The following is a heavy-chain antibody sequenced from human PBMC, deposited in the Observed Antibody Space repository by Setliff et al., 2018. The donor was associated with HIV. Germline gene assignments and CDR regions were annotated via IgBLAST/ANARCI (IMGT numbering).Heavy chain of an antibody. CDR2: ISSNTDNI. V-gene: IGHV3-9*01. CDR1: GFTFSSFA. Sequence: GGSLRLSCVASGFTFSSFAMHWVRQAPGKGLVWVSGISSNTDNIYYADSVTGRFTISRDNAKNSLFLQMNDLRPEDTAFYYCVKDGTPMGRYYQYFHVWGEGIMVTVSS. CDR3: VKDGTPMGRYYQYFHV. D-gene: IGHD2-15*01. J-gene: IGHJ6*04.